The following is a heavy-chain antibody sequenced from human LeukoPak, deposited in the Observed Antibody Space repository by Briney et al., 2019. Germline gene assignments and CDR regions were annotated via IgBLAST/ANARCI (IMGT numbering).Heavy chain of an antibody. Sequence: ASVKVSCKAPGGTFNSYAISWVRPAPGQALEWMGGIIPIFATTNHAQKFQGRVTITTDDSTTTAYMELSSLRSEDTAVYYCARGGWVQQKYYMDVWGKGTTVTVSS. CDR2: IIPIFATT. CDR1: GGTFNSYA. D-gene: IGHD5-24*01. CDR3: ARGGWVQQKYYMDV. J-gene: IGHJ6*03. V-gene: IGHV1-69*05.